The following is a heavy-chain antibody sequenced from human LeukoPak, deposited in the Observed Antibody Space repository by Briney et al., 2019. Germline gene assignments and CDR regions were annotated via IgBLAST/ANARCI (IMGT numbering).Heavy chain of an antibody. CDR2: IYYSGST. Sequence: SETLSLTCTVSGGSISSGDYYWSWIRQPPGKGLEWIGYIYYSGSTYYNPSLKSRVTISVDRSKNQFSLKLSSVTAADTAVYYCARDSSGLFDYWGQGTLVTVSS. CDR1: GGSISSGDYY. CDR3: ARDSSGLFDY. J-gene: IGHJ4*02. V-gene: IGHV4-30-4*01. D-gene: IGHD3-22*01.